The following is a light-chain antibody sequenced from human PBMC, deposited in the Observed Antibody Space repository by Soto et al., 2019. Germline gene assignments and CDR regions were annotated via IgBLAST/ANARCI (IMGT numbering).Light chain of an antibody. CDR2: AAS. V-gene: IGKV1-17*01. Sequence: DILMTQSPSTLSASVGYRVTITCLASQSIYDSLHWYQHKPGKAPKRLVYAASSLQSGVPSRFSGSGSGTEFTLTISSLQPEDFATYYCLQHNSYPWTFGQGTKVDIK. CDR1: QSIYDS. CDR3: LQHNSYPWT. J-gene: IGKJ1*01.